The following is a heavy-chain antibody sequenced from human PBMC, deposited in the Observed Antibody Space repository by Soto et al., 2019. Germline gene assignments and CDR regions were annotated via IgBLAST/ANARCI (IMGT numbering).Heavy chain of an antibody. CDR1: GYTFTSYG. V-gene: IGHV1-18*01. CDR2: IGAYNGKT. CDR3: AMRITFRGVLNGRDG. J-gene: IGHJ6*01. Sequence: ASVKVSCKASGYTFTSYGISWVRQAPGQGLEWMGWIGAYNGKTYYEQKLQGRVTMTTDTSTSTAYMELRSLRSDDTALYYCAMRITFRGVLNGRDGWEQRTTVTVSS. D-gene: IGHD3-16*01.